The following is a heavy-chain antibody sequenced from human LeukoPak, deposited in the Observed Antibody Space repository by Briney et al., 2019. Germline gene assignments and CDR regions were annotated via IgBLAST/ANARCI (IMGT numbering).Heavy chain of an antibody. CDR3: VKYDYGDRAYDY. V-gene: IGHV3-64D*06. CDR1: GFTFSDYA. Sequence: GGSLRLSCSASGFTFSDYAMPWVRQAPGKGLEYVSAISSNGGSTYYADSVKGRFTISRDNSKNTLHLQMSSLRAEDTAVYYCVKYDYGDRAYDYWGQGTLVTVSS. D-gene: IGHD4-17*01. CDR2: ISSNGGST. J-gene: IGHJ4*02.